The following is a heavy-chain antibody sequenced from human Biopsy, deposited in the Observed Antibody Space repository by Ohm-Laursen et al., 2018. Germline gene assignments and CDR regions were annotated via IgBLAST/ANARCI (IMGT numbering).Heavy chain of an antibody. CDR1: GFTVSRNY. D-gene: IGHD2/OR15-2a*01. CDR2: IDSGGYT. V-gene: IGHV3-53*05. Sequence: GSLRLSCSASGFTVSRNYMTWVRQAPGKGLEWVSVIDSGGYTHYTDSVRGRFTISRDNAKNTLYLQINRLRPEDTAVYYCAKVPDPEVSYFGYYYAMDVWGQGTTVTVSS. J-gene: IGHJ6*02. CDR3: AKVPDPEVSYFGYYYAMDV.